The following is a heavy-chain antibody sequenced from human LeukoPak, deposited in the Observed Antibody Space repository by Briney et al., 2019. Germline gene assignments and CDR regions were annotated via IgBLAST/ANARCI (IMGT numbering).Heavy chain of an antibody. Sequence: SETLSLTCTVSGGSISSGDYYWSWIRQPPGKGLEWIGYIYYSGSTYYNPSLKSRVTISVDTSKNQFSLKLSSVTAADTAVYYCARGSVWTGSRHPLEYWGQGTLVTVSS. CDR2: IYYSGST. V-gene: IGHV4-30-4*01. D-gene: IGHD3-10*01. J-gene: IGHJ4*02. CDR1: GGSISSGDYY. CDR3: ARGSVWTGSRHPLEY.